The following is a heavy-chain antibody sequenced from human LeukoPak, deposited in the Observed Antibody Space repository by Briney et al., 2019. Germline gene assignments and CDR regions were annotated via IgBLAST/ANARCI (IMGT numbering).Heavy chain of an antibody. Sequence: GGSLRLSCAASGFTFSSYGMHWVRQAPGKGLEWVAFIRYDGSNKYYADSVKGRFTISRDNSKNTLYLQMNSLRAEDTAVYYCAKEGIPRYRRYYFDYWGQGTLVTVSS. D-gene: IGHD1-26*01. CDR1: GFTFSSYG. J-gene: IGHJ4*02. V-gene: IGHV3-30*02. CDR2: IRYDGSNK. CDR3: AKEGIPRYRRYYFDY.